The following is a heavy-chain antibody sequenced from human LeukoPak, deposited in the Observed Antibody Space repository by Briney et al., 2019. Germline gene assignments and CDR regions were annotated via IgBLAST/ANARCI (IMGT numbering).Heavy chain of an antibody. J-gene: IGHJ4*02. CDR2: LYYSGTT. V-gene: IGHV4-39*01. Sequence: SETLSLTCTVSGGSINYGGWIRQPPGKGLEWIGSLYYSGTTYYNPSLKSRVTISVDTSKNQFSLRLSSVTAADTAVYYCARLGGYSYGSSYYFDYWGQGTLVTVSS. D-gene: IGHD5-18*01. CDR1: GGSINY. CDR3: ARLGGYSYGSSYYFDY.